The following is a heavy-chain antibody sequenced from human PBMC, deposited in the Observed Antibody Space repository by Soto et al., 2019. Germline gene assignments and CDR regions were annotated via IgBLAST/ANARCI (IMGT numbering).Heavy chain of an antibody. CDR3: ARDHHRYSGYDYVDY. CDR1: GFTFSDYY. J-gene: IGHJ4*02. CDR2: ISSSSSYT. V-gene: IGHV3-11*05. D-gene: IGHD5-12*01. Sequence: QVQLVESGGGLVKPGGSLRLSCAASGFTFSDYYMSWIRQAPGKGLEWVSYISSSSSYTNYADSVKGRFTISRDNAKKSLYLQMTSLRAEDTAVYYCARDHHRYSGYDYVDYWGQGTLVTVSS.